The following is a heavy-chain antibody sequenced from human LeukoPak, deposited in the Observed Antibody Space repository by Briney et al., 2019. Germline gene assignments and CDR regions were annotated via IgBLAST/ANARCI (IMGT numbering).Heavy chain of an antibody. D-gene: IGHD4-11*01. Sequence: ASVKVSCKASGYTFTSHYIHWLRQAPGQHLEWMGEIHPSGGSTNYAQGFQGRVTMTRDTSTSPVYMELSSLSSEDTALYCARTQDYSIYWYFDLWGPGTLVTASS. CDR3: RTQDYSIYWYFDL. V-gene: IGHV1-46*01. CDR2: IHPSGGST. CDR1: GYTFTSHY. J-gene: IGHJ2*01.